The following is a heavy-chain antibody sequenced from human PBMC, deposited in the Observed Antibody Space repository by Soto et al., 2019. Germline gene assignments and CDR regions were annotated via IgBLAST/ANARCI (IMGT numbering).Heavy chain of an antibody. CDR1: GFSLNTGGVG. CDR3: VRNWRYYGGDYYYCMAA. J-gene: IGHJ6*02. V-gene: IGHV2-5*02. Sequence: ITLKESGPTLVKPTQTLTLTCTFSGFSLNTGGVGVGWVRQPRGKAMEWLALIYWDDDESYRPFLRSRLNITKDTINNQVVLTMTNMDPEDTATYYCVRNWRYYGGDYYYCMAAWGQVTTVTVSS. D-gene: IGHD3-10*01. CDR2: IYWDDDE.